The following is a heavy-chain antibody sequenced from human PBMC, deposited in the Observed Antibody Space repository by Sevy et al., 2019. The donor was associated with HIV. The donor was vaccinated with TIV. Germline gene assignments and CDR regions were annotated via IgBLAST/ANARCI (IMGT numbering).Heavy chain of an antibody. Sequence: GGSLRLSCAASGFTFSSYAMSWVRQTPGKGLEWGSAISGSGGSTYYADSVKGRFTISRDNSKNTLYLQMNSLRAEDTAVYYCAKDKNVVVPAAPAGFDYWGQGTLVTVSS. CDR2: ISGSGGST. V-gene: IGHV3-23*01. CDR3: AKDKNVVVPAAPAGFDY. J-gene: IGHJ4*02. D-gene: IGHD2-2*01. CDR1: GFTFSSYA.